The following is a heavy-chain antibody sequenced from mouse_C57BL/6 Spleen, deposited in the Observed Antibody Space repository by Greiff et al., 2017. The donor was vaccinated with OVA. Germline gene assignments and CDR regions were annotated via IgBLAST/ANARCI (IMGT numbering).Heavy chain of an antibody. D-gene: IGHD2-4*01. Sequence: QVQLQQPGAELVMPGASVKLSCKASGYTFTSYWMHWVKQRPGQGLEWIGEIDPSDSYTNYNQKFKGKSTLTVDKSSSTAYMQLSSLTSEDAAVYDCARAYDYGGGAMDYWGQGTSVTVSS. V-gene: IGHV1-69*01. CDR2: IDPSDSYT. J-gene: IGHJ4*01. CDR3: ARAYDYGGGAMDY. CDR1: GYTFTSYW.